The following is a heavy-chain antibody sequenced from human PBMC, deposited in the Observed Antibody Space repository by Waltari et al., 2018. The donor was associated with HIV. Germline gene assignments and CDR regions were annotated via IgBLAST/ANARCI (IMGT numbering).Heavy chain of an antibody. CDR2: IKSKTDGGTT. Sequence: EVQLVASGGGLVKPGGSLRLSCADTGFTFRNAWMSWVRRAPGKGLEWVGRIKSKTDGGTTDYAAPVKGRFTISRDDSKNTLYLQMNSLKTEDTAVYYCTRIVSGVPAAIAPYYFDYWGQGTLVTVSS. V-gene: IGHV3-15*01. CDR3: TRIVSGVPAAIAPYYFDY. D-gene: IGHD2-2*01. J-gene: IGHJ4*02. CDR1: GFTFRNAW.